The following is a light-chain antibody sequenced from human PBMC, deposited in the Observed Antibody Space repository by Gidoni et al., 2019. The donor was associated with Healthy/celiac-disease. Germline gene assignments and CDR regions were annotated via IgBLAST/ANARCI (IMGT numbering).Light chain of an antibody. CDR1: QCVSSN. V-gene: IGKV3-15*01. J-gene: IGKJ1*01. CDR3: QQYNNWPPLT. Sequence: EIVMTQDPATLSGSPWERGTLSCRASQCVSSNLAWYQQKPGNAPGLLIYGASTRATGIPVRFSGSGSGTSLPLTISCLQSEYFAVFYCQQYNNWPPLTFGQGTKVEIK. CDR2: GAS.